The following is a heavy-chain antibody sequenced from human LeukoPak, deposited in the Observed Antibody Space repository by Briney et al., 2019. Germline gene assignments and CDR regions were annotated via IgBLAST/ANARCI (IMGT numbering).Heavy chain of an antibody. Sequence: PSETLSLTCTVSGGSISSGSYYWSWIRQPAGKGLEWIGRIYTSGSTNYNPSLKSRVTISVDTSKNQFSLKLSSVTAADTAVYYCASYLGQWLGNYWFDPWGQGTLVTVSS. CDR1: GGSISSGSYY. J-gene: IGHJ5*02. CDR2: IYTSGST. D-gene: IGHD6-19*01. CDR3: ASYLGQWLGNYWFDP. V-gene: IGHV4-61*02.